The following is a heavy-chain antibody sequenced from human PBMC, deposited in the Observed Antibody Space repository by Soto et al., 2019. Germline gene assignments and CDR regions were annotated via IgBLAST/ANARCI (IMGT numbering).Heavy chain of an antibody. CDR2: INPSGGST. CDR3: ARGALDYGGNSVPDY. V-gene: IGHV1-46*01. CDR1: GYTFTSYY. Sequence: ASVKVSCKASGYTFTSYYMHWVRQAPGQGLEWMGIINPSGGSTSYAQKFQGRVTMTSDTSTSTVYMELSSLRSEDTAVYYCARGALDYGGNSVPDYWGQGTLVTVSS. D-gene: IGHD4-17*01. J-gene: IGHJ4*02.